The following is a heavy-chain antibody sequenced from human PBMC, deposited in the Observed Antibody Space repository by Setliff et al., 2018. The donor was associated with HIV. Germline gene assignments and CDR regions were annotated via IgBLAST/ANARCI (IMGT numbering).Heavy chain of an antibody. V-gene: IGHV4-39*01. J-gene: IGHJ4*02. Sequence: KPSETLSLTCSVSGGSISTDIYYWGWVRQPPGRGLEWIGSIYYRGSSFYHPSFESRVTISVDTSKNQFSLRLNSVTAADTAVYYCARLIRREPGSVLFWGQGTLVTVSS. CDR3: ARLIRREPGSVLF. CDR2: IYYRGSS. CDR1: GGSISTDIYY. D-gene: IGHD2-8*02.